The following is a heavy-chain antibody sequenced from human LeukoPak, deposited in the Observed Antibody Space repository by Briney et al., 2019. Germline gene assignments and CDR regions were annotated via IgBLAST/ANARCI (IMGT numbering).Heavy chain of an antibody. Sequence: SQTLSLTCTVSGGSISSDLYYWNWIRQPAGKGLEWIGRFYNSGRTNFNPSLKSRVTISADTSKNQLSLKLSSVTAADTAVYYCARSEIFGVVLDAFDIWGQGTMVTVSS. CDR3: ARSEIFGVVLDAFDI. D-gene: IGHD3-3*01. CDR2: FYNSGRT. V-gene: IGHV4-61*02. J-gene: IGHJ3*02. CDR1: GGSISSDLYY.